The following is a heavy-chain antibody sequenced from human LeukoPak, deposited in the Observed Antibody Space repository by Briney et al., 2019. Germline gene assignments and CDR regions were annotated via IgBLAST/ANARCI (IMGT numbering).Heavy chain of an antibody. J-gene: IGHJ4*02. CDR2: ISTSSNTI. CDR3: ARDPRSSGWSIYYFDY. CDR1: GFTFSDYG. Sequence: GGSLRLSCAASGFTFSDYGTHWVRQAPGKGLEWVSYISTSSNTIYYADSVKGRFTISRDNAKNSLYLRMHSLRDEDTAVYYCARDPRSSGWSIYYFDYWGQGTLVTVSS. D-gene: IGHD6-19*01. V-gene: IGHV3-48*02.